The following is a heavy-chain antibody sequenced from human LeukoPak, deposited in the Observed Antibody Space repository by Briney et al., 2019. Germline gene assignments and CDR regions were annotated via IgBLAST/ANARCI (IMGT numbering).Heavy chain of an antibody. CDR3: ARHSEPNSNLLWFDP. V-gene: IGHV4-59*08. D-gene: IGHD2/OR15-2a*01. Sequence: SETLSLTCTVSGGSITSYYWNWIRQPPGKGLEWIGYIYDSGSTNYNSSLRSRVTISVDTSKNQFSLKLSSVTAADTAVYYCARHSEPNSNLLWFDPWGQGTLVTVSS. CDR2: IYDSGST. J-gene: IGHJ5*02. CDR1: GGSITSYY.